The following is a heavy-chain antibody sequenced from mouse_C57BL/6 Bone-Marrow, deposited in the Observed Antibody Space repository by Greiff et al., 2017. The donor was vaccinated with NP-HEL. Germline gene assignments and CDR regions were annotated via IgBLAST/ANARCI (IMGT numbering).Heavy chain of an antibody. D-gene: IGHD2-4*01. J-gene: IGHJ3*01. Sequence: VQLQQPGAELVKPGASVKLSCKASGYTFTSYWMQWVKQRPGQGLEWIGEIDPSDSYTNYNQKFKGKATLTVDTSSSTAYMQLSSLTSEDSAVYYCARRGLYYDYDAWFAYWGQGTLVTVSA. CDR1: GYTFTSYW. CDR2: IDPSDSYT. V-gene: IGHV1-50*01. CDR3: ARRGLYYDYDAWFAY.